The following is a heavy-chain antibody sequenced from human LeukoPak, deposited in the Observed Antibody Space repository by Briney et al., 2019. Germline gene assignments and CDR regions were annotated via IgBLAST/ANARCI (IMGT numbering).Heavy chain of an antibody. Sequence: AAVKVSGKASGRTFCSYGISWVRQAPGQALEWMGGIIPIFGTANYAQKFQGRVTITTDESTSTVNMELSSLPSADPVVYYCARDKGPARYCSSTRCYAVFDYWGQGTLVTVSS. CDR1: GRTFCSYG. J-gene: IGHJ4*02. D-gene: IGHD2-2*01. V-gene: IGHV1-69*05. CDR3: ARDKGPARYCSSTRCYAVFDY. CDR2: IIPIFGTA.